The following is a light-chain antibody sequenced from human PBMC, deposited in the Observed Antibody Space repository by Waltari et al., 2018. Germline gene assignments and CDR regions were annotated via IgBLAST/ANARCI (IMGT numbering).Light chain of an antibody. CDR1: QSVSSSY. J-gene: IGKJ2*01. CDR3: QQYGSSPAT. V-gene: IGKV3-20*01. CDR2: GAP. Sequence: EIVLTQSPGTLSLSPGERATLSCRASQSVSSSYLAWYQQKPGQAPRPLIFGAPSRATGISVRFSGSGSGTDFTLTISRLEPEDFAVYYCQQYGSSPATFGQGTKLEIK.